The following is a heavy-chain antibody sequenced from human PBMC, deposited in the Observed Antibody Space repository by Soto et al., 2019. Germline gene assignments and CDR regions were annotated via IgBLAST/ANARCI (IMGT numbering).Heavy chain of an antibody. CDR1: GFTLSDYY. Sequence: PGGSLRLSCAASGFTLSDYYMSWVRQAPGKGLEWVSAISGSGGSTYYADSVKGRFTISRDNSKNTLYLQMNSLRAEDTAVYYCAKDEISDYVGYYYYYYGMDVWGQGTTVTVSS. D-gene: IGHD4-17*01. CDR2: ISGSGGST. CDR3: AKDEISDYVGYYYYYYGMDV. J-gene: IGHJ6*02. V-gene: IGHV3-23*01.